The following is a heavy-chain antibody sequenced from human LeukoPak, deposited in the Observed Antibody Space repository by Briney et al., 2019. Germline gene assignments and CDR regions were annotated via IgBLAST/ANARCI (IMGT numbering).Heavy chain of an antibody. CDR3: ARRAYSSGYYYFDY. D-gene: IGHD3-22*01. J-gene: IGHJ4*02. Sequence: SETLSLTCTVSGGSISSNYWSWIRQPPGEGLEWIGYIYSSGSTIYNPSLKSRVTISVDTSKNQFSLKLSSVTAADTAVYYCARRAYSSGYYYFDYWGQGTLVTVSS. CDR2: IYSSGST. CDR1: GGSISSNY. V-gene: IGHV4-59*01.